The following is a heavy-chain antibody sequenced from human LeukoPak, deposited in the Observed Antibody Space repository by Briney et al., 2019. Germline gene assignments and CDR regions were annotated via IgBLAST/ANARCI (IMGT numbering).Heavy chain of an antibody. Sequence: ASVKVSCKVSGHTLSELPMYWVRQAPGEGLEWMGGFDPENDERIYAQKFRGRVTMTEDTSTDTAYMGLLSLSSDDTAVYYCATEVTSIVPDYWGQGTLVTVSS. CDR3: ATEVTSIVPDY. V-gene: IGHV1-24*01. D-gene: IGHD2-21*02. CDR1: GHTLSELP. CDR2: FDPENDER. J-gene: IGHJ4*02.